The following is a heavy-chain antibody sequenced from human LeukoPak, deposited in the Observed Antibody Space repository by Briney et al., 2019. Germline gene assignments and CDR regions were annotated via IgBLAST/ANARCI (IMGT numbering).Heavy chain of an antibody. CDR2: IHGSGGST. V-gene: IGHV3-23*01. J-gene: IGHJ5*02. CDR3: VTVNDILTGYYWFDP. D-gene: IGHD3-9*01. CDR1: GFTFNTYA. Sequence: GGSLRLSCAASGFTFNTYAMTWVRQAPGKGLEWVSGIHGSGGSTYYADSVKGRFTISRDNAKNSLYLQMNSLRAEDTAVYYCVTVNDILTGYYWFDPWGQGTLVTVSS.